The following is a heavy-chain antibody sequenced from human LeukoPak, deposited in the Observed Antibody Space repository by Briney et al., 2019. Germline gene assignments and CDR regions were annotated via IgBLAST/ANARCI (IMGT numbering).Heavy chain of an antibody. CDR3: VRRDTGWNYFDY. J-gene: IGHJ4*02. V-gene: IGHV4-59*08. D-gene: IGHD6-19*01. Sequence: KPSETLSLTCAVSGGSINSHHWGWIRQPPGKGLQWIGDIYYTGKNNYNPPLKSRVTISLDTSKDHLSLNLTSVLAADTAIYYCVRRDTGWNYFDYWGQGILVTVSS. CDR2: IYYTGKN. CDR1: GGSINSHH.